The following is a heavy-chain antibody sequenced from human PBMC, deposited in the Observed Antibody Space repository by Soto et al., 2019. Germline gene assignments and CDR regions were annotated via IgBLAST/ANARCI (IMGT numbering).Heavy chain of an antibody. Sequence: GGSLRLSCAASGFTFSSYSMNWVRQAPGKGLEWVAVISYDGSSEYYADSVKGRFTISRDNSKNTLFLHMNGLRAEDTAVYYCAKDSSSPIFDYWGQGTLVTVSS. CDR1: GFTFSSYS. CDR2: ISYDGSSE. D-gene: IGHD6-6*01. CDR3: AKDSSSPIFDY. V-gene: IGHV3-30*18. J-gene: IGHJ4*02.